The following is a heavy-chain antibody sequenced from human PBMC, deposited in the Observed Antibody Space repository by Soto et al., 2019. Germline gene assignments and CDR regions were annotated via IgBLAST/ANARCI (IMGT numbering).Heavy chain of an antibody. CDR3: ARVLLDDFWSGYYRGIQY. Sequence: QVQLVESGGGVVQPGRSLRLSCAASGFTFSSYGMHWVRRAPGKGLEWMAVISVDGTNKYYADSVKGRFTISRDNSKNTLHLQMNSLRAEDTAVYYCARVLLDDFWSGYYRGIQYWGQGTLVTVSS. CDR1: GFTFSSYG. J-gene: IGHJ1*01. D-gene: IGHD3-3*01. V-gene: IGHV3-30*03. CDR2: ISVDGTNK.